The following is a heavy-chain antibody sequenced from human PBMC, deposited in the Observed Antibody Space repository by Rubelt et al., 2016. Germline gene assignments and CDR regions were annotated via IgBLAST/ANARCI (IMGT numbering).Heavy chain of an antibody. V-gene: IGHV4-61*01. Sequence: QVQLQESGPGLVKPSETLSLTCTVSGGSVSSGSYYWSWIRQPPGKGLEWIGYIYYSGSTNYNPSIKVLVIRSVDTSKDQFSLKLSSVTAADTAVYYCARRRKAAAMNAFDIWGQGTMVTVSS. CDR3: ARRRKAAAMNAFDI. CDR2: IYYSGST. CDR1: GGSVSSGSYY. J-gene: IGHJ3*02. D-gene: IGHD2-2*01.